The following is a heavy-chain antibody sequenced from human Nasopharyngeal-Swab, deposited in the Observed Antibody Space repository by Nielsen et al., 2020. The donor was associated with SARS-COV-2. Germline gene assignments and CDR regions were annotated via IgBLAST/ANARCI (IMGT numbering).Heavy chain of an antibody. V-gene: IGHV3-30*03. Sequence: GESLKISCAASGFTFSSYAMSWVRQAPGKGLEWVAVISYDGSNKYYADSVKGRFTISRDNSKNTLYLQMNSLRAEDTAVYYCAQGNYFDYWGQGTLVTVSS. CDR1: GFTFSSYA. CDR2: ISYDGSNK. CDR3: AQGNYFDY. J-gene: IGHJ4*02.